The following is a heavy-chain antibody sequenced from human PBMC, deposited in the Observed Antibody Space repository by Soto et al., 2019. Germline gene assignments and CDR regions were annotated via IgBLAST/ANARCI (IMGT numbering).Heavy chain of an antibody. Sequence: GGSLRLSCAASGFTFSDYYMSWIRQAPGKGLEWVSYFSNSGSTMFYADSVKGRFTISRDNARNSVYLHMHSLGAEDTAVYYCARDAGSGDHDSGYHYAFDYWGQGTLVTVSS. CDR1: GFTFSDYY. D-gene: IGHD3-22*01. V-gene: IGHV3-11*01. CDR3: ARDAGSGDHDSGYHYAFDY. CDR2: FSNSGSTM. J-gene: IGHJ4*02.